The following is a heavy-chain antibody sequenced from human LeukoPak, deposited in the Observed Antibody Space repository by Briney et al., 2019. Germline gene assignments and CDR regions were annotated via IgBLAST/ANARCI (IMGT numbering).Heavy chain of an antibody. CDR2: INHSGST. V-gene: IGHV4-34*01. CDR3: AREYVWGSYRYDY. CDR1: GGSFSGYY. J-gene: IGHJ4*02. D-gene: IGHD3-16*02. Sequence: SETLSLTCAVYGGSFSGYYWSWLRQPPGKGLEWIGEINHSGSTNYNPSLKSRVTISVDTSKNQFSLKLSSVTAAGTAVYYCAREYVWGSYRYDYWGQGTLVTVSS.